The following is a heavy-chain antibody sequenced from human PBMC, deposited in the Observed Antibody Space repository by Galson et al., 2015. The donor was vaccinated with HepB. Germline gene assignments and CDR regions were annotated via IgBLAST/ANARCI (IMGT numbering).Heavy chain of an antibody. Sequence: SLRLSCASSGFSFSNYGIHWVRQAPGKGLEWMAVISYDGSFRYYADSVKGRFTVSRDSSRSMLYLQMNSLRVEDTAVYYCAKGGPGQKNMMINRILGFDPWGQGTQVTVSS. V-gene: IGHV3-30*18. J-gene: IGHJ5*02. D-gene: IGHD2/OR15-2a*01. CDR1: GFSFSNYG. CDR2: ISYDGSFR. CDR3: AKGGPGQKNMMINRILGFDP.